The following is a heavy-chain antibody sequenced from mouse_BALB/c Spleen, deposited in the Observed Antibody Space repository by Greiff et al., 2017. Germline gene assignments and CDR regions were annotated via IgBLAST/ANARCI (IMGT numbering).Heavy chain of an antibody. CDR2: ISYSGST. J-gene: IGHJ2*01. CDR1: GYSITSDYA. V-gene: IGHV3-2*02. CDR3: ARGISFDY. Sequence: VQLQQSGPGLVKPSQSLSLTCTVTGYSITSDYAWNWIRQFPGNKLEWMGYISYSGSTSYNPSLKSRISITRDTSKNQFFLQLNSVTTEDTATYYCARGISFDYWGQGTTLTVSS. D-gene: IGHD6-2*01.